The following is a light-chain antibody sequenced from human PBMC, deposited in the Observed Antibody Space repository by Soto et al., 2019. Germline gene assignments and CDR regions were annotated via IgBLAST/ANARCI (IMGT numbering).Light chain of an antibody. CDR1: SSDVGGYNY. CDR3: CSTGGIYTFV. V-gene: IGLV2-11*01. Sequence: QSALTQPRSVSGSPGQSVTISCTGTSSDVGGYNYVSWYQQHPGKAPKLMIYDVSKRPSGVPDRFSGSKSGNTASLTISGLQAEDEADYYCCSTGGIYTFVFGTGTKVTVL. J-gene: IGLJ1*01. CDR2: DVS.